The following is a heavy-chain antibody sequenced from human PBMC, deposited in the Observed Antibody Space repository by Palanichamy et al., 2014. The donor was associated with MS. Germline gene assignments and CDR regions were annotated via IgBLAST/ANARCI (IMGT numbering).Heavy chain of an antibody. CDR3: ARRLMTGYYFDNDN. J-gene: IGHJ4*02. D-gene: IGHD2/OR15-2a*01. V-gene: IGHV4-39*01. CDR1: GVSIRSSSYY. CDR2: LYYIGNT. Sequence: QVQLQESGPGLVKPSETLALTCTVSGVSIRSSSYYWVWIRQPPGKGLEWIGSLYYIGNTDYNPALKSRVTISADSSKNQISLKMTSVTAADTAVYYCARRLMTGYYFDNDNWGQGTLVTVSS.